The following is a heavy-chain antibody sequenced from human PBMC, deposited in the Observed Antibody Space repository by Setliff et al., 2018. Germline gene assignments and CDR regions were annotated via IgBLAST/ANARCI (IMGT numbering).Heavy chain of an antibody. V-gene: IGHV1-18*01. CDR2: ISAYTGNA. CDR1: GYTFSDYG. D-gene: IGHD6-6*01. CDR3: ARDAHDYSSSPEDAFDV. J-gene: IGHJ3*01. Sequence: ASVKVSCKASGYTFSDYGITWVRQAPGQGLEWMGWISAYTGNAYYAHKLQDRVTMTTDTSTSTASMELGSLRSNDTAMYYCARDAHDYSSSPEDAFDVWGQGTTVTV.